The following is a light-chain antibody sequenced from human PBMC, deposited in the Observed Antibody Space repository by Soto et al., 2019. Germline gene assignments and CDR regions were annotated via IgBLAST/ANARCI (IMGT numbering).Light chain of an antibody. CDR1: DSNIGSNS. CDR3: AAWDASLSACV. Sequence: QSVLTQPPSASETAGQVVTISCSGGDSNIGSNSVYWYQHLPRMAPKLLIYYNNQRPSGVPDRFSGSRSGTSASLAIVGLRSEDEAVYYCAAWDASLSACVFGNGTKVTVL. CDR2: YNN. J-gene: IGLJ1*01. V-gene: IGLV1-47*02.